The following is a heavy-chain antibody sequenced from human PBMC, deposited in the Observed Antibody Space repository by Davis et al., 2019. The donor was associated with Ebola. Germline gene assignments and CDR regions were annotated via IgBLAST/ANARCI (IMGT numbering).Heavy chain of an antibody. V-gene: IGHV3-30-3*01. CDR3: ASGGYGVPRRSAFDI. D-gene: IGHD4-17*01. CDR2: ISYDGSNK. J-gene: IGHJ3*02. Sequence: GESLKISCAASGFTFSSYAMHWVRQAPGKGLEWVAVISYDGSNKYYADSVKGRFTISRDNSKNTLYLQMNSLRAEDTAVYYCASGGYGVPRRSAFDIWGQGTMVTVSS. CDR1: GFTFSSYA.